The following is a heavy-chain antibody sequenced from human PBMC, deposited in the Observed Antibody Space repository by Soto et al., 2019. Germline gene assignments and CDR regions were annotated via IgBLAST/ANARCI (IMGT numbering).Heavy chain of an antibody. Sequence: PSETLSLTCAVSGGSISSGGYSWSWIRQPPGKGLEWIGYIYHSGSTYYNPSLKSRVTISVDRSKNLFSLKLSSVTAADTAVYYCARAPLSDYGRSFDIWGQGTMVTVSS. CDR1: GGSISSGGYS. J-gene: IGHJ3*02. CDR3: ARAPLSDYGRSFDI. V-gene: IGHV4-30-2*01. D-gene: IGHD4-17*01. CDR2: IYHSGST.